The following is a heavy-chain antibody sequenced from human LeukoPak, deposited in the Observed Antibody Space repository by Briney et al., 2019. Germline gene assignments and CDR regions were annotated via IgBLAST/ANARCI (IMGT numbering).Heavy chain of an antibody. J-gene: IGHJ5*02. CDR3: ARVAAGQKGKVRQMNWFDP. Sequence: ASVKVSCKASGYTFTGYYMHWVRQAPGQGLEWMGWINPNSGGTNYAQKLQGRVTMTRDTSISTAYMELSRLRSDDTAVYYCARVAAGQKGKVRQMNWFDPWGQGTLVTVSS. CDR1: GYTFTGYY. D-gene: IGHD6-25*01. V-gene: IGHV1-2*02. CDR2: INPNSGGT.